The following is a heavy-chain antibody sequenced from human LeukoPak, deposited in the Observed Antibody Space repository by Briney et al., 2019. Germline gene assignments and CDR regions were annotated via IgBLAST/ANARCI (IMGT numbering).Heavy chain of an antibody. D-gene: IGHD4-23*01. V-gene: IGHV3-7*02. J-gene: IGHJ3*02. CDR1: GFTFSSYW. Sequence: GGSLRLSCAASGFTFSSYWMTWVRQAPGKGLEWVANIKQDGSEKYYVDSVKGRFTISRDNSKNTLYLQMNSLRAEDTAVYYCAKYGGNSVRAFDIWGQGTMVTVSS. CDR2: IKQDGSEK. CDR3: AKYGGNSVRAFDI.